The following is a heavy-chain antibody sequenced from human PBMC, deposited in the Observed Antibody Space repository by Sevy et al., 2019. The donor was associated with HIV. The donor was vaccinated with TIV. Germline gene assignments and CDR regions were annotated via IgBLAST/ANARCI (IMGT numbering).Heavy chain of an antibody. CDR2: YDPEDGET. CDR1: GYSVSDLS. D-gene: IGHD3-22*01. V-gene: IGHV1-24*01. Sequence: ASVKVSCKVSGYSVSDLSIHWVRQAPGKGLEWMGGYDPEDGETIYAQTFQGRVTMTEDTSTDTAYMELSSLRSEDTAVYYCATSPDYYDSSRDAFDIWGQGTMVTVSS. J-gene: IGHJ3*02. CDR3: ATSPDYYDSSRDAFDI.